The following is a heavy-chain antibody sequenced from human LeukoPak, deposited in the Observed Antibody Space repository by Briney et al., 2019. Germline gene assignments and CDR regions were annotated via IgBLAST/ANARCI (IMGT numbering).Heavy chain of an antibody. D-gene: IGHD1-26*01. J-gene: IGHJ4*02. V-gene: IGHV3-23*01. CDR1: GFTFSSYA. Sequence: PGGSLRLSCAASGFTFSSYAMSWVRQAPGKGLEWVSDIRDSGTSTNYADSVKGRFTISRDNSKNMLYLQMNSLQAEDTAVYYCAKRLVGTTSGCPFDYWGQGTLVIVSS. CDR3: AKRLVGTTSGCPFDY. CDR2: IRDSGTST.